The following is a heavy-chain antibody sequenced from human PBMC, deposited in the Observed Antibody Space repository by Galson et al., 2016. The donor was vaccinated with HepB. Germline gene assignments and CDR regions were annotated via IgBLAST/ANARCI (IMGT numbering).Heavy chain of an antibody. J-gene: IGHJ4*02. Sequence: SETLSLTCSVSGGSISSSHWWSWVRQSPGKGLEWIGEIHHSGRHDYNPSLKSRVTISQDKSRNQFSLKLSSVTAADTAAYYCARVHCIDGICYSLDYWGQGALVTVSS. V-gene: IGHV4/OR15-8*01. CDR2: IHHSGRH. CDR1: GGSISSSHW. D-gene: IGHD2-21*01. CDR3: ARVHCIDGICYSLDY.